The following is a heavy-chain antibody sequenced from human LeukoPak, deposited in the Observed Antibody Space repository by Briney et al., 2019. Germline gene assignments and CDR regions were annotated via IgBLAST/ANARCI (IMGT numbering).Heavy chain of an antibody. V-gene: IGHV4-4*07. Sequence: TSETLSLTCTVSGGSISGYYWNWIRQSAGKGLEWIGRIYANGGTNYNPSLRSRVSMSVDTSKNQLSLKLTSVTAADTAIYYCARDFTRNSYAVAEFFHPWGQGTLVSVSS. J-gene: IGHJ1*01. CDR2: IYANGGT. CDR1: GGSISGYY. D-gene: IGHD5-18*01. CDR3: ARDFTRNSYAVAEFFHP.